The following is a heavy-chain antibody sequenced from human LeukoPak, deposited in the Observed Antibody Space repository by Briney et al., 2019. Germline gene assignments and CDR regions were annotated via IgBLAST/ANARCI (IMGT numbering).Heavy chain of an antibody. J-gene: IGHJ6*03. CDR2: VFSTGDT. V-gene: IGHV4-59*11. CDR3: ARGVYNYYYMDV. Sequence: PSGTLSLTCTVSGGSISSHYWSWIRQPPGRGLEWIGYVFSTGDTTYSPSLKSRVTISVDMSENQFSLKLNSVTAADTAVYYCARGVYNYYYMDVWGRGATVTVSS. CDR1: GGSISSHY.